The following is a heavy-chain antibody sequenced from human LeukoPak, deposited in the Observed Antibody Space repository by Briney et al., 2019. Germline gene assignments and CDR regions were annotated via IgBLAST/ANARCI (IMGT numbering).Heavy chain of an antibody. V-gene: IGHV5-51*01. D-gene: IGHD1-1*01. CDR1: GYSFTNYW. J-gene: IGHJ6*02. Sequence: GESLKISCKGSGYSFTNYWIGWVRQMPGKGLEWMGIIYPGDSDTRYSPSFQGQVTISADKSISTAYLQWSSLKASDTAMYYCARHLGGWKRYYYGMDVWGQGTTVTVSS. CDR2: IYPGDSDT. CDR3: ARHLGGWKRYYYGMDV.